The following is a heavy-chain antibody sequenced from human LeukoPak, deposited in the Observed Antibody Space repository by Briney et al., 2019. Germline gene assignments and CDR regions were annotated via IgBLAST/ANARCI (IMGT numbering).Heavy chain of an antibody. CDR1: GGTFSSYA. J-gene: IGHJ5*02. D-gene: IGHD5-24*01. Sequence: ASVKVSCKASGGTFSSYAISWVRQAPGQGLEWMGRIIPILGIANYAQKFQGRVTITTDESTSTAYMELSSLRSEDTAVYYCARAGGDGYNTNWFDPWGQGTLVTVSS. V-gene: IGHV1-69*04. CDR2: IIPILGIA. CDR3: ARAGGDGYNTNWFDP.